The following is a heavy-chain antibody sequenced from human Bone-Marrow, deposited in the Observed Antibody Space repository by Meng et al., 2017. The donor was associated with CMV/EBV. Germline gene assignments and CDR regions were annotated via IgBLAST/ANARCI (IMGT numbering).Heavy chain of an antibody. CDR2: IKSKTDGGTT. CDR3: TTDVGIAARRGYYYGMGV. Sequence: GEYLKISCAASGFTFSNAWMSWVRQAPGKGLEWVGRIKSKTDGGTTDYAAPVKGRFTISRDDSKNTLYLQMNSLKTEDTAVYYCTTDVGIAARRGYYYGMGVWGQGTTVTVSS. V-gene: IGHV3-15*01. J-gene: IGHJ6*02. CDR1: GFTFSNAW. D-gene: IGHD6-6*01.